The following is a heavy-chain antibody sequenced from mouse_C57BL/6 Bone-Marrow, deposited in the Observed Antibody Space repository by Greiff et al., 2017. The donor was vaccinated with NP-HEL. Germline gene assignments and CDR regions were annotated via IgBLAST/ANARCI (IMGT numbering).Heavy chain of an antibody. Sequence: VQLQQSGPGLVQPSQSLSITCTVSGFSLTSYGVHWVRQSPGKGLAWLGVIWSGGSTDSNAAFISRLSISKDNSKSQVFFKMNSLQADDTAIYYCARVVYDYPAWFAYWGQGTLVTVSA. CDR1: GFSLTSYG. CDR3: ARVVYDYPAWFAY. CDR2: IWSGGST. V-gene: IGHV2-2*01. D-gene: IGHD2-4*01. J-gene: IGHJ3*01.